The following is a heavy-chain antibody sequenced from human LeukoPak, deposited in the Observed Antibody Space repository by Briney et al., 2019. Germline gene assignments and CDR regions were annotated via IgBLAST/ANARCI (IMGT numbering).Heavy chain of an antibody. D-gene: IGHD6-13*01. CDR2: FDPEDGET. CDR1: GYTLTELS. CDR3: ATGLQQLVGNDY. J-gene: IGHJ4*02. V-gene: IGHV1-24*01. Sequence: GASVKVSCKVSGYTLTELSMHWVRRAPGKGLEWMGGFDPEDGETIYAQKFQGRVTMTEDTSTDTAYMELSSLRSEDTAVYYCATGLQQLVGNDYWGQGTLVTVSS.